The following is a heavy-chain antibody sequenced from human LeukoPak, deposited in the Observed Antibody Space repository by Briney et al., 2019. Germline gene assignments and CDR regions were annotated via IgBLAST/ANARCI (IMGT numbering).Heavy chain of an antibody. J-gene: IGHJ3*02. CDR3: VQEGPRGLAFDI. CDR2: ISGSGGGT. V-gene: IGHV3-23*01. CDR1: GVTFSSYV. Sequence: PGGSLRLSCGASGVTFSSYVMSWVRQAPGKGPERVSGISGSGGGTYYADSVKGRFAISRDNSKNTLYLQMNSLRAEDTAVYYCVQEGPRGLAFDIWGQGTKVTVSS.